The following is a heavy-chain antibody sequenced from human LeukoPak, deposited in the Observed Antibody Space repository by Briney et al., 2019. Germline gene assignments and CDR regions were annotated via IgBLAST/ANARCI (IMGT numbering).Heavy chain of an antibody. V-gene: IGHV3-15*01. CDR2: IKSKTGGGTT. CDR1: GFTFSNAW. J-gene: IGHJ4*02. Sequence: SGGSLRLSCAASGFTFSNAWMSWVRQAPGKGLEWVGRIKSKTGGGTTDYAAPVKGRFTISRDDSKNTLYLQMNSLKTEDTAVYYCTTDYGSGSYYNEVPIDYWGQGTLVTVSS. CDR3: TTDYGSGSYYNEVPIDY. D-gene: IGHD3-10*01.